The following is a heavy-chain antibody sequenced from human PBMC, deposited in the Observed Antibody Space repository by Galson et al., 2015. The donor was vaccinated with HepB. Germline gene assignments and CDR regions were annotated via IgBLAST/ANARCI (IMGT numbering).Heavy chain of an antibody. V-gene: IGHV3-64D*06. J-gene: IGHJ6*02. CDR3: VKDHYYDSSGFRTPWGMDV. Sequence: SLRLSCAASGFTFSSYAMHWVRQAPGKGLEYVSAISSNGGSTYYADSVKGRFTISRDNSKNTLYLQMSSLRAEDTAVYYCVKDHYYDSSGFRTPWGMDVWGQGTTVTVSS. D-gene: IGHD3-22*01. CDR2: ISSNGGST. CDR1: GFTFSSYA.